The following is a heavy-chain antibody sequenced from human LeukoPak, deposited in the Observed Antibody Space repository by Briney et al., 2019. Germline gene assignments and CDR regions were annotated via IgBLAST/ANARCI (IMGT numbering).Heavy chain of an antibody. D-gene: IGHD5-18*01. CDR3: ARGIRRYYYYGMDV. CDR2: MNPNSGNT. Sequence: RASVKVSCKASGYTFTSYDINWVRQATGQGLEWMGWMNPNSGNTGYAQKFQGRVTMTRNTSISTAHMELSSLRSEDTAVYYCARGIRRYYYYGMDVWGQGTTVTVSS. J-gene: IGHJ6*02. CDR1: GYTFTSYD. V-gene: IGHV1-8*01.